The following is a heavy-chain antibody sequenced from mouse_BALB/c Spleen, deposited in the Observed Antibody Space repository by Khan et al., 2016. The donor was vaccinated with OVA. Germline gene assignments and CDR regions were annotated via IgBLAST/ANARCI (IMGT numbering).Heavy chain of an antibody. CDR2: ILPGSNST. CDR1: GYTFSSYW. D-gene: IGHD1-1*01. V-gene: IGHV1-9*01. CDR3: ARGNYYGSTSWFGY. Sequence: VELVESGAELMKPGASVKISCKATGYTFSSYWIVWVKQRPGHGLEWIGEILPGSNSTNYNERFKGKATITADTSSNTAYMQLSSLTSEDSAIYYCARGNYYGSTSWFGYWGQGTLVTVSA. J-gene: IGHJ3*01.